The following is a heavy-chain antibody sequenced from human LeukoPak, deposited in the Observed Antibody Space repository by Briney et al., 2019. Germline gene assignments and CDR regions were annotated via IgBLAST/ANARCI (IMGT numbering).Heavy chain of an antibody. J-gene: IGHJ6*02. CDR1: GFTFSSYA. V-gene: IGHV3-66*01. Sequence: GTSLRLSCAASGFTFSSYAMHWVRQAPGKGLEGVSVIYSGGSTYYADSVKGRFTISRDNSKNTLYLQMNSLRAEDTAVYYCARVAPYYYYGMDVWGQGTTVTVSS. CDR2: IYSGGST. CDR3: ARVAPYYYYGMDV.